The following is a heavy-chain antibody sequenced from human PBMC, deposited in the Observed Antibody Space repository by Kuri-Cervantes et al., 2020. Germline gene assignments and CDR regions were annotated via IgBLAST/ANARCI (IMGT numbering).Heavy chain of an antibody. CDR1: GGSISSGGYY. J-gene: IGHJ5*02. Sequence: SETLSLTCTVSGGSISSGGYYWSWIRQHPGKRLELIGCISYSGSTNYSPSLKSRVTISVDTSKNQFSLKLNSVTAADTAVYYCAVGPEGYCSGGSCYSGSPYNWFDPWGQGTLVTVSS. D-gene: IGHD2-15*01. CDR2: ISYSGST. CDR3: AVGPEGYCSGGSCYSGSPYNWFDP. V-gene: IGHV4-61*08.